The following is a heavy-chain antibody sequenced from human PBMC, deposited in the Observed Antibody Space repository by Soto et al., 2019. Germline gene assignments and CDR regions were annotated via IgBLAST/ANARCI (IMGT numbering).Heavy chain of an antibody. CDR3: ASLKVVPAAMRNEEGYYFYYMDV. CDR2: ISAYNGNT. J-gene: IGHJ6*03. Sequence: QVQLVQSGAEVKKPGASVKVSCKASGYTFTSYGISWVRQAPGQGLEWMGWISAYNGNTNYEQKLQGGVTMPTDKYTGSAYLELRSLRYDDTAVYYCASLKVVPAAMRNEEGYYFYYMDVWGKGTTVNVCS. D-gene: IGHD2-2*01. V-gene: IGHV1-18*01. CDR1: GYTFTSYG.